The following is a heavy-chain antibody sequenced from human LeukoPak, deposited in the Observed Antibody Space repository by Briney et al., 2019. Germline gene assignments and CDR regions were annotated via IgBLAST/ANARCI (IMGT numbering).Heavy chain of an antibody. D-gene: IGHD4-17*01. CDR3: ARARTTVTTFDY. CDR1: GFTFSSYE. J-gene: IGHJ4*02. CDR2: ISSSGSTI. Sequence: QPGGSLRLSCAASGFTFSSYEMNWVRQAPGKGLEWVSYISSSGSTIYYADSVKGRFTISRDNAKNSLYLQMNSLRAEDTAVYYCARARTTVTTFDYWGQGTLVTVSS. V-gene: IGHV3-48*03.